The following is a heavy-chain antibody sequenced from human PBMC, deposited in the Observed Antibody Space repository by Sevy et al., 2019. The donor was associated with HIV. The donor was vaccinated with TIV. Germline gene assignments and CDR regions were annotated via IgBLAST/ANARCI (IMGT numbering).Heavy chain of an antibody. D-gene: IGHD6-6*01. CDR2: IHYSGST. J-gene: IGHJ4*02. CDR3: ARASGQSTSSRYFDF. CDR1: GDSISSYY. Sequence: SETLSLTCTVSGDSISSYYWSWMRQPPGKGLEWIGYIHYSGSTNYDPSLKSRVTISVDTSKSQFSLNLNSVTAADTAVYFCARASGQSTSSRYFDFGGQGTLVTVSS. V-gene: IGHV4-59*01.